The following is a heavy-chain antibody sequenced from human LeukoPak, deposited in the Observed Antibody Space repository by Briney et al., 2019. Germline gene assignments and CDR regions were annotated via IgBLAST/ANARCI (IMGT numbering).Heavy chain of an antibody. D-gene: IGHD2-2*01. Sequence: GGSLRLSCAASGFTFSSYWMSWVRQAPGKGLEWVANIKQDGSEKYYVDSVKGRFTISRDNAKNSLYLQMNSLRAEDTAVYYCARDVLWMGYCSSTSCYFSFDYWGQGTLVTVSS. CDR1: GFTFSSYW. V-gene: IGHV3-7*01. J-gene: IGHJ4*02. CDR3: ARDVLWMGYCSSTSCYFSFDY. CDR2: IKQDGSEK.